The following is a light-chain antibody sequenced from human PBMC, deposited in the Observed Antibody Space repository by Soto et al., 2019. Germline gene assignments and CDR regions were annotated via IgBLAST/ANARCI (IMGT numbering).Light chain of an antibody. CDR2: RAS. J-gene: IGKJ1*01. Sequence: DIQMTQSPSTLSASVGDRVTIPCRASQSISNWLAWYQQKPGKAPKLLIYRASSLESGVPSRFSGSGSGTEFTLTIASLQPDDFATYYCQQYETFSGTFGPGTKVDIK. CDR3: QQYETFSGT. V-gene: IGKV1-5*03. CDR1: QSISNW.